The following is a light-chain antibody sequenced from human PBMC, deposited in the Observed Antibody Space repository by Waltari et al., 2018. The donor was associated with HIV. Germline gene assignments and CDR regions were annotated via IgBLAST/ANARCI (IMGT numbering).Light chain of an antibody. J-gene: IGKJ2*01. CDR3: QQRDHLPYT. Sequence: DIVLTQAPATLSLSPGDRATLSCSASQSLIKPKYLARYHQRPGQAPRLLIPDASNSATGIPARFTASGSETDFTLTIDSLETEDFAVYYCQQRDHLPYTFGQGIKLEIK. V-gene: IGKV3-11*01. CDR2: DAS. CDR1: QSLIKPKY.